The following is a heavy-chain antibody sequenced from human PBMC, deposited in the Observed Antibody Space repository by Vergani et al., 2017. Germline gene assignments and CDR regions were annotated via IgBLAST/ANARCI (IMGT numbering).Heavy chain of an antibody. D-gene: IGHD3-9*01. V-gene: IGHV3-21*01. J-gene: IGHJ6*03. Sequence: VQLVESGGGLVKPGGSLRLSCAASGFTFSSYSMNWVRQAPGKGLEWVSSISSSSSYIYYADSVKGRFTISRDNAKNSLYLQMNSLRAEDTAVYYCARASYYDILTGYYDPIYYMDVWGKGP. CDR1: GFTFSSYS. CDR3: ARASYYDILTGYYDPIYYMDV. CDR2: ISSSSSYI.